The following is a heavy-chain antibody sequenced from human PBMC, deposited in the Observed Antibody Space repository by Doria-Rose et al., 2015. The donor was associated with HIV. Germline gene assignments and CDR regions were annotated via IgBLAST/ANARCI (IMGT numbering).Heavy chain of an antibody. Sequence: QFTLKESGPVLVKPTETLTLTCTVSGVSLSSPGMGVSWIRQPPGKALEWLANIFADDERSYKTSLKSRLTISRCTSKSQVVLTMTYMDPVDTATYYCARIKSSRWYHKYYFDFWGQGTLVIVSA. CDR1: GVSLSSPGMG. CDR2: IFADDER. J-gene: IGHJ4*02. D-gene: IGHD6-13*01. CDR3: ARIKSSRWYHKYYFDF. V-gene: IGHV2-26*01.